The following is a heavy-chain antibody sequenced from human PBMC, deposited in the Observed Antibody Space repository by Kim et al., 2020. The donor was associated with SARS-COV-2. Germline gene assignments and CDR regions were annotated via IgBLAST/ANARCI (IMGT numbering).Heavy chain of an antibody. D-gene: IGHD4-4*01. J-gene: IGHJ4*02. CDR2: I. CDR3: ARGPNYSPFDY. V-gene: IGHV3-48*03. Sequence: IYYADDVRGRFTISRDNDKNSLYLQMNSLRAEDTAVYYCARGPNYSPFDYWGQGTLVTVSS.